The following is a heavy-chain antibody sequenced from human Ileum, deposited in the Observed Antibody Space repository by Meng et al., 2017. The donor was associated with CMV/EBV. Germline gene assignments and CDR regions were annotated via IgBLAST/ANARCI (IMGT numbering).Heavy chain of an antibody. CDR2: ISLGNGQT. J-gene: IGHJ4*02. CDR3: ARDVWGFDY. D-gene: IGHD7-27*01. V-gene: IGHV1-18*04. CDR1: GYTFTDNN. Sequence: QVQLLQAGAAVKKPAASVKISCKTSGYTFTDNNIGWVRQAPGQGIEWVGWISLGNGQTVYGHKLQSRVTVTTDTSTNTAYMELRNLRSDDTAMYYCARDVWGFDYWGQGTLVTVSS.